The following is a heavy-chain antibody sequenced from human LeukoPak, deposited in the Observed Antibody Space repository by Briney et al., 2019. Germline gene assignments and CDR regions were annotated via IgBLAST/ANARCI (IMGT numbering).Heavy chain of an antibody. D-gene: IGHD2-15*01. CDR3: ARDISGSGNWFDP. Sequence: ASVKVSCKASGYTFTGYYMHWVRQAPGQGLEWMGWINPNSGGTNYAQKFQGWVTMTRDTSISTAYMELSRLRSDDTAVYYCARDISGSGNWFDPWGQGTLVTVSS. CDR1: GYTFTGYY. V-gene: IGHV1-2*04. J-gene: IGHJ5*02. CDR2: INPNSGGT.